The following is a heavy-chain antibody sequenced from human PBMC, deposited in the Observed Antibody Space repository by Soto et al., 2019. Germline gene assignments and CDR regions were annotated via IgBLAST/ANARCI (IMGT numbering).Heavy chain of an antibody. CDR1: EFTVSSNY. J-gene: IGHJ4*02. CDR3: ATMQWGSSRPIDY. D-gene: IGHD3-16*01. CDR2: IYSGGST. V-gene: IGHV3-66*01. Sequence: EVQLVESGGGLVQPGGSLRLSCAASEFTVSSNYMSWVRQAPGKGLEWVSVIYSGGSTYYADSVRGRFTFSRGNSRNRVYLQMRRLRAGDTDVYYCATMQWGSSRPIDYWGQGTLVTVSS.